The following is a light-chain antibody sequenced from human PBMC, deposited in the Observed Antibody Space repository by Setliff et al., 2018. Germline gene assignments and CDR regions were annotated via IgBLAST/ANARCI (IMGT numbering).Light chain of an antibody. CDR2: DVS. V-gene: IGLV2-14*03. CDR1: SSDVGGYNS. CDR3: ISYTSSSIFYV. J-gene: IGLJ1*01. Sequence: QSALTQPRSVSGSPGQSVTISCTGTSSDVGGYNSVSWYQQHPGKAPKLMIYDVSNRPSGVSNRFSGSKSGNTASLTISGLQAEDEADYYCISYTSSSIFYVFGTVTKVTVL.